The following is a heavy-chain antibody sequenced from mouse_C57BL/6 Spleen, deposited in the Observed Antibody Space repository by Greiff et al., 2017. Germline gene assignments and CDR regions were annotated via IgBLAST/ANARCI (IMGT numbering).Heavy chain of an antibody. CDR3: ARSIGGPYFDV. D-gene: IGHD2-14*01. V-gene: IGHV1-69*01. CDR1: GYTFTSYW. Sequence: QVQLQQPGAELVMPGASVKLSCKASGYTFTSYWMHWVKQRPGQGLEWIGEIDPSDSYTNYNQKFKGKSTLTVDKSSSTAYMQLSSLTSEDSAVYYCARSIGGPYFDVWGKGTTVTVSS. J-gene: IGHJ1*03. CDR2: IDPSDSYT.